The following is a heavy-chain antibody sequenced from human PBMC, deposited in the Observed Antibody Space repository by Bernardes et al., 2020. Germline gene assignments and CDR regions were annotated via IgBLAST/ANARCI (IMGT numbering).Heavy chain of an antibody. J-gene: IGHJ4*02. CDR2: VKSDGSST. Sequence: GGSLSLSCAASGFTFSSYWMHWVRQAPGKGLVWVSRVKSDGSSTTYADSVKGRFTISRDNAKNTLYLQMNSLRAEDTAVYYCARGGFDSYSGSSLSAFDYWGQGALVTVSS. CDR1: GFTFSSYW. V-gene: IGHV3-74*03. CDR3: ARGGFDSYSGSSLSAFDY. D-gene: IGHD6-6*01.